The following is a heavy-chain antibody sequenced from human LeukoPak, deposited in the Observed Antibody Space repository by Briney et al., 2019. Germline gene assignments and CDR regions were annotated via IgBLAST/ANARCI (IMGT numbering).Heavy chain of an antibody. V-gene: IGHV5-51*01. D-gene: IGHD3-10*01. J-gene: IGHJ4*02. Sequence: GESLKISCKSFGYIFTNHWIGWVRQMPGKGLEWMGVIYPGDSHTRYSPSFQGQVTISADKSISTAYLQWSSLKASDTAMYYCARRDYYGSGSYYGNFDYWGQGTLVTVSS. CDR1: GYIFTNHW. CDR3: ARRDYYGSGSYYGNFDY. CDR2: IYPGDSHT.